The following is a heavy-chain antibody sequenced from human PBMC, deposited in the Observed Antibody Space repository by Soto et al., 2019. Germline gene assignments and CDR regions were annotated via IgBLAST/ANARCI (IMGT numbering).Heavy chain of an antibody. CDR1: GYTFTSYT. J-gene: IGHJ4*02. Sequence: QVQLVQSGAEVKQPGASVKVSCKASGYTFTSYTITWVRQAPGQGLEWMGWINPYNSNTNYAQKFQDRVPTTTDTXTSTAYMELRSLRSDDTAVYYCARVAAYDHPNCGYWGQGTLVTVSS. CDR2: INPYNSNT. V-gene: IGHV1-18*01. D-gene: IGHD2-15*01. CDR3: ARVAAYDHPNCGY.